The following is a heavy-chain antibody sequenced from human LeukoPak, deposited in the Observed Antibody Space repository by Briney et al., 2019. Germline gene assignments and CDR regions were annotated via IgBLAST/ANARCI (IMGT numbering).Heavy chain of an antibody. J-gene: IGHJ4*02. V-gene: IGHV3-30-3*01. Sequence: GGSLRLSCAASGFTFSSYAMHWVRQAPGKGLEWVAVISYDGSNKYYADSVKGRFTISRDNSKNTLYLQMNSLRAEDTAVYYCAREEVGDYVWGSYASFDYWGQGTLVTVSS. CDR3: AREEVGDYVWGSYASFDY. CDR2: ISYDGSNK. CDR1: GFTFSSYA. D-gene: IGHD3-16*01.